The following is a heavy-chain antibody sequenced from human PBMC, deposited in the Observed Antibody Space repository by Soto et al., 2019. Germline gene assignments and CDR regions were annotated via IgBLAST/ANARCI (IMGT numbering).Heavy chain of an antibody. CDR2: ISAYNGNT. Sequence: GASVKVSCKASGYTFTSYGISWVRQAPGQGLEWMGWISAYNGNTNYAQKLQGRVTMTTDTSTSTAYMELRSLRFDDTAVYYCARDRGILWFGEPLSYNWFDPWGQGTLVTVSS. V-gene: IGHV1-18*01. J-gene: IGHJ5*02. CDR1: GYTFTSYG. D-gene: IGHD3-10*01. CDR3: ARDRGILWFGEPLSYNWFDP.